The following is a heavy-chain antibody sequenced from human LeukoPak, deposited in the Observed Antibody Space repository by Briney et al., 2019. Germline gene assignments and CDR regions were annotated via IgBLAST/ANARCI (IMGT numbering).Heavy chain of an antibody. CDR2: IYYSGST. CDR3: ARLASGSYGPLTPFDY. J-gene: IGHJ4*02. CDR1: GGSISSYY. Sequence: SETLSLACTVSGGSISSYYWSWIRQPPGKGLEWIGDIYYSGSTNYNPSLKSRVTISVDTSKNQFSLRLSSVTAADTAVYYSARLASGSYGPLTPFDYWGQGTLVTVSS. D-gene: IGHD1-26*01. V-gene: IGHV4-59*08.